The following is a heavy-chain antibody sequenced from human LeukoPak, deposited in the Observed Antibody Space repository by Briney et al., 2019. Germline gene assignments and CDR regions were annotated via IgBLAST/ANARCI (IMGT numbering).Heavy chain of an antibody. V-gene: IGHV3-66*01. CDR3: VRDRTGSGWYYFDS. Sequence: GGSVRLSCAASGFTVVDSYMSWARQAPGKGLEWVSVIYSGGSTYYADSLRARFTISRDNSKNTLYLEMNSLRAEDTAVYYCVRDRTGSGWYYFDSWGQGTLVTISS. CDR2: IYSGGST. J-gene: IGHJ4*02. D-gene: IGHD6-19*01. CDR1: GFTVVDSY.